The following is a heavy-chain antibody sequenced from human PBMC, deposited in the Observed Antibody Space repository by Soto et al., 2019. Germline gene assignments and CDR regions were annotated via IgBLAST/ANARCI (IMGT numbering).Heavy chain of an antibody. V-gene: IGHV1-69*01. CDR2: IIPIVGTA. Sequence: QVQLVQSGAEVKKPGASVKVSCKASGGTFSSYAISWVRQAPGQGLEWMGGIIPIVGTANYAQKFQGRVTITADESTSTAYMPLSSLRSEDTAVYYCASTPVGLEPPYNWFDPWGQGTLVTVSS. J-gene: IGHJ5*02. CDR1: GGTFSSYA. CDR3: ASTPVGLEPPYNWFDP. D-gene: IGHD1-1*01.